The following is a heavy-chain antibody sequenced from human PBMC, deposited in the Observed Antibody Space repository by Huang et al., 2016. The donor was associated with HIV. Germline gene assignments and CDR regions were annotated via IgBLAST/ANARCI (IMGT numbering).Heavy chain of an antibody. CDR2: IKHSGST. CDR3: ARGRAVRGLTYNQYNYGMDV. Sequence: QVQLQQWGAGLLKPSETLSLTCAVSGGSFSGYYWRWIRQSPGKGLEWIGEIKHSGSTNYNPSLKSRVTISIDTSKNHFSLKLSSVTAADTAVYYCARGRAVRGLTYNQYNYGMDVWGQGTTVTVSS. CDR1: GGSFSGYY. D-gene: IGHD3-10*01. J-gene: IGHJ6*02. V-gene: IGHV4-34*01.